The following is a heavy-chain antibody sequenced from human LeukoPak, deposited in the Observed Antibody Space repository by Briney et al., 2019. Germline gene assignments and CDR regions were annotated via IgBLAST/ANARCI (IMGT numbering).Heavy chain of an antibody. D-gene: IGHD6-13*01. CDR2: INWKSNNI. CDR1: GFTFGDYV. CDR3: ARDRAGYFYAMDV. V-gene: IGHV3-9*01. Sequence: GGSLRLSCAASGFTFGDYVMHWVRQAPGKGLEWVSGINWKSNNIGYADSVKGRFTISRDNAKNSLYLQMNSLRTEDTALYYCARDRAGYFYAMDVWGQGTSVTVSS. J-gene: IGHJ6*02.